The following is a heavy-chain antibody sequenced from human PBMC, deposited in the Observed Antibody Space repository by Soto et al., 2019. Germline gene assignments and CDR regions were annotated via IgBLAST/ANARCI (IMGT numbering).Heavy chain of an antibody. Sequence: GGSLRLSCAASGFTFDDYTMHWARQAPGKGLEWVSLISWDGGSTYYADSVKGRFTISRDNSKNSLYLQMNSLRTEDTALYYCAKDLRSLSGGQIAAPGPSYSHWGQGTQVTVSS. V-gene: IGHV3-43*01. J-gene: IGHJ4*02. CDR3: AKDLRSLSGGQIAAPGPSYSH. D-gene: IGHD6-6*01. CDR2: ISWDGGST. CDR1: GFTFDDYT.